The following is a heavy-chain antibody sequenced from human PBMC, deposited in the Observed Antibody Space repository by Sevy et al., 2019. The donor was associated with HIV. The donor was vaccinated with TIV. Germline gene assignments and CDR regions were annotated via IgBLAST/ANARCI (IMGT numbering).Heavy chain of an antibody. D-gene: IGHD6-13*01. J-gene: IGHJ4*02. V-gene: IGHV3-23*01. CDR2: ISGSGGST. CDR1: GFTFSSYA. CDR3: AKDLYAAGTFVFYFDY. Sequence: GGSLRLSCAASGFTFSSYAMSWVRQAPGKGLEWVSAISGSGGSTYYADSVKGRFTISRDNSKNTLYLQMNSLRAEDKAVYYCAKDLYAAGTFVFYFDYWGQGTLVTVSS.